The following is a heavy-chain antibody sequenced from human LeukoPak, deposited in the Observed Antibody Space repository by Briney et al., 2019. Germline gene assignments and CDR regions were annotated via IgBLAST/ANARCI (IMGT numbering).Heavy chain of an antibody. CDR3: ARLLERFGGFDY. D-gene: IGHD3-10*01. Sequence: GASVKVSCKASGYTFTGCFMHWVRQAPGQGLEWMGWINPNSGGTNYAQKFQGRVTMTRDTSISTAYMELSRLRSDDTAVYYCARLLERFGGFDYWGQGTLVTVSS. J-gene: IGHJ4*02. V-gene: IGHV1-2*02. CDR1: GYTFTGCF. CDR2: INPNSGGT.